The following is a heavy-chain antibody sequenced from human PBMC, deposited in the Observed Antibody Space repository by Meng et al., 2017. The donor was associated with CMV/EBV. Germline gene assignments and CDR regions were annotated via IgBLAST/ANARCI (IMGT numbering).Heavy chain of an antibody. CDR3: AKVLAGDGTLDY. Sequence: EVERLGSGGGFVQPGGSLRLSCAASGFTFSSYAMSWVRQAPGKGLEWVSAISGSGGSTYYADSVKGRFTISRDNSKNTLYLQMNSLRAEDTAVYYCAKVLAGDGTLDYWGQGTLVTVSS. V-gene: IGHV3-23*01. CDR1: GFTFSSYA. J-gene: IGHJ4*02. CDR2: ISGSGGST. D-gene: IGHD5-24*01.